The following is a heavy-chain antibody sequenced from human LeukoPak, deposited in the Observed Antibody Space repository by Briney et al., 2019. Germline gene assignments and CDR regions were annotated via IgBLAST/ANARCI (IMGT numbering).Heavy chain of an antibody. CDR3: AGVTFGGVFPPV. CDR1: GFAFSSYA. J-gene: IGHJ4*02. Sequence: PGGSLRLSCAASGFAFSSYAMSWVRRPPGKGLERVSSISASGGNTYHADSVEGRFTITRDNSRNTLYLQMNSLRVDDTAVYYCAGVTFGGVFPPVWGQGTLVTVSS. CDR2: ISASGGNT. V-gene: IGHV3-23*01. D-gene: IGHD3-16*01.